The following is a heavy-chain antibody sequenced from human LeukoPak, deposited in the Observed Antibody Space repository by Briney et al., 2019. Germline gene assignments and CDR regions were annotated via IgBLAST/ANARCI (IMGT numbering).Heavy chain of an antibody. Sequence: QPGGSLRLSCAASGFTFNSYAMSWVRQAPGKGLEWVSAISGSGSSTYYADSVKGRFTISRDNSKNTLYLQMNSLRAEDTAVYYCAKDCLYSGSYCGMDVWGQGTTVTVSS. CDR2: ISGSGSST. D-gene: IGHD1-26*01. V-gene: IGHV3-23*01. J-gene: IGHJ6*02. CDR3: AKDCLYSGSYCGMDV. CDR1: GFTFNSYA.